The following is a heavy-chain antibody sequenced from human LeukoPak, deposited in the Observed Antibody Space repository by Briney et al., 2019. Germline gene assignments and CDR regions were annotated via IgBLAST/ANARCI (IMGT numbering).Heavy chain of an antibody. V-gene: IGHV5-51*01. Sequence: GESLKISCKGSGYSFTSYWIGWVRQMPGKGLEWMGIIYPGDSDTRYSPSFQGQVTISADKSISTAYLQWSSLKASDTAMCYCARQGMTTVTTDIYGMDVWGQGTTVTVSS. D-gene: IGHD4-11*01. CDR3: ARQGMTTVTTDIYGMDV. J-gene: IGHJ6*02. CDR2: IYPGDSDT. CDR1: GYSFTSYW.